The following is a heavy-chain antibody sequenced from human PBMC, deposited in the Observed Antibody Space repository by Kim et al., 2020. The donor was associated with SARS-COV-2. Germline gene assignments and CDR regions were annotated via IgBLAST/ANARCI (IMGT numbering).Heavy chain of an antibody. CDR1: GVTITSRSFY. CDR2: MYYGGSN. CDR3: ARPTYDNRGRSQLDAPADI. V-gene: IGHV4-39*01. J-gene: IGHJ3*02. D-gene: IGHD2-2*01. Sequence: SETLSLTCTVSGVTITSRSFYWGWLRQPPGQGLESTGSMYYGGSNYYNPSLESRVSFSVDTTKNQFSLSLSSVTAADTAVYYCARPTYDNRGRSQLDAPADIWGQGTMVTVSS.